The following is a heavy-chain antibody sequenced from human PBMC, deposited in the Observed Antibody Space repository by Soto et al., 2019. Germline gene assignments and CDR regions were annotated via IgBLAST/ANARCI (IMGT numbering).Heavy chain of an antibody. Sequence: PSETLSLTCTVSGGSISDYYWSWIRQPPGKGLEWIGFIHYTGSTHYNPSLKSRVTISLDASKNQFSLKLSSVTAADTAQYYCARDRSSIAVAGLDYYYGMDVWGQGTTVTVSS. CDR3: ARDRSSIAVAGLDYYYGMDV. CDR2: IHYTGST. D-gene: IGHD6-19*01. CDR1: GGSISDYY. J-gene: IGHJ6*02. V-gene: IGHV4-59*01.